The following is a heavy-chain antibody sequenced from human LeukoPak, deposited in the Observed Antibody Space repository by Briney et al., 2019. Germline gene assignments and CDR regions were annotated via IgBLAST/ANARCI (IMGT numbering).Heavy chain of an antibody. J-gene: IGHJ5*02. V-gene: IGHV5-10-1*01. CDR2: IDPSDSCT. D-gene: IGHD6-19*01. Sequence: GESLKISCKGSGYSFTSYWISWVRQMPGKGLEWMGRIDPSDSCTNYSPSFQGHVTISADKSISTAYLQWSSLKASDTAMYYCARQYIAVAGNNWFDPWGQGTLVTVSS. CDR1: GYSFTSYW. CDR3: ARQYIAVAGNNWFDP.